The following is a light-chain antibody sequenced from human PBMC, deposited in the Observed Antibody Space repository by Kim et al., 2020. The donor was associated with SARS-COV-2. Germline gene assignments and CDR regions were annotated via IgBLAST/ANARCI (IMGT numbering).Light chain of an antibody. V-gene: IGLV5-45*01. CDR2: YNSDSDI. J-gene: IGLJ3*02. Sequence: TLRGCLTLATSRIYWAQQKPGIPPQYLLSYNSDSDIHQGSEVPTRFSGSKDASANAGILPISGLQSEDEADYYCMIWHFSTWVFGGGTQLTVL. CDR1: GCLTLATSR. CDR3: MIWHFSTWV.